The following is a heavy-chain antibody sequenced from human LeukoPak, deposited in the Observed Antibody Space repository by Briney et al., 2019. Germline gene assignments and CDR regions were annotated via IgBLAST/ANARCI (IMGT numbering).Heavy chain of an antibody. CDR1: GFTFSDFT. CDR2: IGSSSPYI. CDR3: AREQLVHYYYGIDL. Sequence: PGGSLRLSCAASGFTFSDFTMNWVRQAPGKGLEWVSSIGSSSPYIYYADSVKGRFTISRDNAKNSLYLQMNSLRAEDTAVYHCAREQLVHYYYGIDLWGQGTTVTVSS. D-gene: IGHD6-6*01. J-gene: IGHJ6*02. V-gene: IGHV3-21*01.